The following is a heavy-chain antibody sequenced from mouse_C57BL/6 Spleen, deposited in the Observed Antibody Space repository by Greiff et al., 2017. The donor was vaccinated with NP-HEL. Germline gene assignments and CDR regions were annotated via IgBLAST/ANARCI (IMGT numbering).Heavy chain of an antibody. V-gene: IGHV6-3*01. J-gene: IGHJ3*01. D-gene: IGHD2-3*01. CDR3: TAGYDGYQFAY. CDR2: IRLKSDNYAT. CDR1: GFTFSNYW. Sequence: EVQLVESGGGLVQPGGSMKLSCVASGFTFSNYWMNWVRQSPEKGLEWVAQIRLKSDNYATHYAESVKGRFTISRDDSKSSVYLQMNNLRAEDTGIYYCTAGYDGYQFAYWGQGTLVTVSA.